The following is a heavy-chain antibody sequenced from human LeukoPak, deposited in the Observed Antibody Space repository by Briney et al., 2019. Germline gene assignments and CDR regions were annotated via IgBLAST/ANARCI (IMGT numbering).Heavy chain of an antibody. J-gene: IGHJ3*02. CDR3: AKDPNGDYIGAFDM. D-gene: IGHD4-17*01. V-gene: IGHV3-23*01. CDR2: NRGGGSA. Sequence: PGGSLRLSCAASGLTFSNYAVTWVRQAPGKGLEWVSSNRGGGSAEYADSVKGRFTASRDNSKNMVFLQMNSLRAEDTAMYYCAKDPNGDYIGAFDMWGQGTMITVSP. CDR1: GLTFSNYA.